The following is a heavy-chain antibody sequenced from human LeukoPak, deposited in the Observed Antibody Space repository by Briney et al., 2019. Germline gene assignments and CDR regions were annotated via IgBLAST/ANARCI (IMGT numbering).Heavy chain of an antibody. J-gene: IGHJ5*02. CDR2: INPNSGGT. V-gene: IGHV1-2*02. D-gene: IGHD3-10*01. Sequence: ASVKVSCKASGYTFTGYYMHWVRQAPGQGLEWMGWINPNSGGTNYAQKFQGRVTMTRDTSISTAYMELSRLRSDDTAVYYCARSGYITMVRGVIRGWFDPWGQGTLVTVSS. CDR3: ARSGYITMVRGVIRGWFDP. CDR1: GYTFTGYY.